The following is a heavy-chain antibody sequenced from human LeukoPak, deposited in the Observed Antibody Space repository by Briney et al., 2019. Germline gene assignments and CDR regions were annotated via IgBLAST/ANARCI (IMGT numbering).Heavy chain of an antibody. D-gene: IGHD2-15*01. J-gene: IGHJ5*02. CDR3: ARVVVAATRWFDP. Sequence: SETLSLTCTVSGGSISSSSYYWGWIRQPPGKGLEWIGSIYYSGGTYYNPSLKSRVTISVDTSKNQFSLKLSPVTAADTAVYYCARVVVAATRWFDPWGQGTLVTVSS. CDR1: GGSISSSSYY. V-gene: IGHV4-39*01. CDR2: IYYSGGT.